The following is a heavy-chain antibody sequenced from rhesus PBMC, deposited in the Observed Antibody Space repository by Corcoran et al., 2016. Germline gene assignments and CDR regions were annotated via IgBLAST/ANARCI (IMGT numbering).Heavy chain of an antibody. CDR3: AKNTNFWTGYYFDY. Sequence: EVQLVETGGGLVQPGGSLKLSCAASGFTFSSYGMSWVRQAPGKGLEWVSAINSGGGSTYYADSVKGRFTITRDNSKNTISLQMNSLRAVDTAVYYCAKNTNFWTGYYFDYWGQGVLVTVSS. J-gene: IGHJ4*01. CDR1: GFTFSSYG. D-gene: IGHD3-3*01. CDR2: INSGGGST. V-gene: IGHV3S5*01.